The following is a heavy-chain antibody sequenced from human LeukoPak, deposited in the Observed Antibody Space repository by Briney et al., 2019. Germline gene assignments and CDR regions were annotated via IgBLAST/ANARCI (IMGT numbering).Heavy chain of an antibody. J-gene: IGHJ4*02. CDR3: ARGSGSSSWYALDY. Sequence: PSETLSLTCTVSGGSISSSSYYWGWIRQPPGKGLEWIGSIYYSGSTYYNPSLKSRVTISVDTSKNQFSLKLSSVTAADTAVYYCARGSGSSSWYALDYWGQGTLVTVSS. V-gene: IGHV4-39*07. D-gene: IGHD6-13*01. CDR1: GGSISSSSYY. CDR2: IYYSGST.